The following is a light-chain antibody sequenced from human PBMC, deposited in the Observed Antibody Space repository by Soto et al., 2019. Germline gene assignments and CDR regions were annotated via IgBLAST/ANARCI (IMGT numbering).Light chain of an antibody. V-gene: IGLV1-40*01. J-gene: IGLJ3*02. CDR3: QSYDSTLTGWV. CDR2: ANT. Sequence: QSVLTQPPSVSGAPGQRVTISCTGSSSNIGAGYDVLWYQQLPGTAPKVFIYANTDRPSGVPDRFSGSKSGTSASLAITGLQAEEEADYYCQSYDSTLTGWVFGGGTKLTVL. CDR1: SSNIGAGYD.